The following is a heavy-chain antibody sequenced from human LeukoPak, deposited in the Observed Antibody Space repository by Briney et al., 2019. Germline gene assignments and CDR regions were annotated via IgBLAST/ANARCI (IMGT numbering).Heavy chain of an antibody. J-gene: IGHJ3*01. CDR2: TYYRSRWYS. V-gene: IGHV6-1*01. CDR3: AARLSGTLYTFDL. CDR1: GDTVSTSSAV. Sequence: SQTLSLTCVISGDTVSTSSAVWNWIRQSPSRGLEWLGRTYYRSRWYSEYAVSVKGRIDISPDTSKNQISLQLNSVTPDDTAVYYCAARLSGTLYTFDLWGQGTVVTVSS. D-gene: IGHD1-26*01.